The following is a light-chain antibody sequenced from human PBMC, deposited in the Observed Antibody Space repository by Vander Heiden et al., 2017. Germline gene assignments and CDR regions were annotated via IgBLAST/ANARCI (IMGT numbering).Light chain of an antibody. J-gene: IGKJ4*01. CDR3: QQYDNGPPVT. CDR1: QSVRTN. Sequence: EIVMTQSPVTLSVSPGERVTLSCRASQSVRTNLAWYQQKPGQAPRLLIYGASTRATGIPTRFSGSGSGTEFILTVSSLQSEDFAVYYCQQYDNGPPVTFGGRTKVEIK. V-gene: IGKV3-15*01. CDR2: GAS.